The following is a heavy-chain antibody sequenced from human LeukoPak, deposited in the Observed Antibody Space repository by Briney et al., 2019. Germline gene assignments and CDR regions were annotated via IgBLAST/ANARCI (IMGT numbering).Heavy chain of an antibody. D-gene: IGHD5-18*01. Sequence: SQTLSLTCTVSGGSISSGGYYWSWIRQHPGKGLEWIGYDYYSGSTYYNSSLKSRVTISVDTSKNQFSLKLSSVTAADTAVYYCAREDTAMVDYWGQGTLVTVSS. CDR2: DYYSGST. J-gene: IGHJ4*02. V-gene: IGHV4-31*03. CDR1: GGSISSGGYY. CDR3: AREDTAMVDY.